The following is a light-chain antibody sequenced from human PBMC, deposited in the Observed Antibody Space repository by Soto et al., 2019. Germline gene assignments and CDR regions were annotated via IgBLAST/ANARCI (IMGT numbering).Light chain of an antibody. CDR1: QSIRDW. J-gene: IGKJ4*01. CDR2: KAS. V-gene: IGKV1-5*03. Sequence: DIQMTQSPSTLSASVGDRATITCRASQSIRDWLAWYQQKPGKVPTLLIYKASKLESGVPSRFSGSGSGTEFTLTISSLQPHVFASYYRQQYDSHSTFGEGTKVEIK. CDR3: QQYDSHST.